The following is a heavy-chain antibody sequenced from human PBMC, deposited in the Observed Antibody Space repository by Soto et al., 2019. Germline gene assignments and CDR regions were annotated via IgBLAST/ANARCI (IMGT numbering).Heavy chain of an antibody. D-gene: IGHD2-15*01. CDR2: ISSGSSNI. J-gene: IGHJ4*02. Sequence: PGGSLTLSFAASGFAFRSYNMNWVRQAPGKGLEWVASISSGSSNIYYADSVKGRFTISRDNAKNSPFLQMDSLRAEDSAVYYCASATVVAATFDFWGQGTLVTVSS. CDR1: GFAFRSYN. V-gene: IGHV3-21*01. CDR3: ASATVVAATFDF.